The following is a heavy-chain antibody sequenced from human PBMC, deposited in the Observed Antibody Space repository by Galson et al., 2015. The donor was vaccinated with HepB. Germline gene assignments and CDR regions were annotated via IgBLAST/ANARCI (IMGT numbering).Heavy chain of an antibody. CDR2: IGTAGDP. CDR1: GFTFSSYD. Sequence: SLRLSCAASGFTFSSYDMHWVRQATGKGLEWVSAIGTAGDPYYPGSVKGRFTISRENAKNSLYHQMNSLRAGDTAVYYCARAKKGYSSGWYDYWGQGTLVTVSS. J-gene: IGHJ4*02. V-gene: IGHV3-13*05. CDR3: ARAKKGYSSGWYDY. D-gene: IGHD6-19*01.